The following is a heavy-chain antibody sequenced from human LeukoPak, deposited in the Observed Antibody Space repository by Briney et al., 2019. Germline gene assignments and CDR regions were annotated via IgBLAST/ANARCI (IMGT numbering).Heavy chain of an antibody. J-gene: IGHJ6*03. V-gene: IGHV4-39*01. CDR3: ARQGRSAFYYYYYMDV. CDR1: DGTISSSSYY. Sequence: SETLSLTCSDSDGTISSSSYYWGWIRQPPGQGPEWIGSINYRGTTSYNPSLKSRVTISVDTSKNQFSLKLSSVTAADTAVYYCARQGRSAFYYYYYMDVWGKGTTVIVSS. D-gene: IGHD3-3*01. CDR2: INYRGTT.